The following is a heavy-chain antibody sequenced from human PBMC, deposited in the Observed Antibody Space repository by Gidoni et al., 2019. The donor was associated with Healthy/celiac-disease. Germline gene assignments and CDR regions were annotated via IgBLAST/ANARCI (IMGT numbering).Heavy chain of an antibody. CDR3: AVAYCXXTSCXRDDAFDI. V-gene: IGHV1-8*01. J-gene: IGHJ3*02. D-gene: IGHD2-2*01. CDR1: GSTVTSYY. CDR2: MNTNSGNT. Sequence: QVQLVQSGAEVKKPGASVKISCKASGSTVTSYYLNWVRQAPGQVLEWMGWMNTNSGNTGYAQKFQGRVTMTRNTAISTAXMEXXXLRXXXTAXXYCAVAYCXXTSCXRDDAFDIWPXDNGHRLF.